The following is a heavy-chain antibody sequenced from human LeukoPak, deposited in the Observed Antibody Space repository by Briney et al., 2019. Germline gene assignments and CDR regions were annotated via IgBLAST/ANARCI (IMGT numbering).Heavy chain of an antibody. Sequence: PGGSLRLSCAASGFTFSDYWMHWVRQAPGKGLVWVSHINADEDRAAYADSVKGRFTISRDNARNTLYLQMNSLRAEDTAVYYCAKVGVGAPQDYWGQGTLVTVSS. J-gene: IGHJ4*02. D-gene: IGHD1-26*01. CDR3: AKVGVGAPQDY. V-gene: IGHV3-74*01. CDR1: GFTFSDYW. CDR2: INADEDRA.